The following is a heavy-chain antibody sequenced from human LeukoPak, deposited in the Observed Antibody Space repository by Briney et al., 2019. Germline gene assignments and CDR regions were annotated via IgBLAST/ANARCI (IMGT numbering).Heavy chain of an antibody. CDR1: GFTFSSDA. V-gene: IGHV3-23*01. D-gene: IGHD5-12*01. Sequence: GGSLRLSCAASGFTFSSDAMSWVRQAPGKGLEWVSAISGSGGSTYFADSVKGRFTISRDNSKNTLYLQMNSLRAEDTAVYYCAKTSGYRRFDPWGQGTLVTVSS. J-gene: IGHJ5*02. CDR2: ISGSGGST. CDR3: AKTSGYRRFDP.